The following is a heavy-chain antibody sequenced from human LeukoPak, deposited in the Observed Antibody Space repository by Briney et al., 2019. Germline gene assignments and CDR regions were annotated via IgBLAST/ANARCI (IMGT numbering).Heavy chain of an antibody. CDR2: IYYSGST. V-gene: IGHV4-31*03. CDR3: ARDSRYCSSTSCSDGMDV. Sequence: SETLSLTCTVSGGSISSGGYCWSWIRQHPGKGLEWIGYIYYSGSTYYNPSLKSRVTISVDTSKNQFSLKLSSVTAADTAVYYCARDSRYCSSTSCSDGMDVWGQGTTVTVSS. CDR1: GGSISSGGYC. J-gene: IGHJ6*02. D-gene: IGHD2-2*01.